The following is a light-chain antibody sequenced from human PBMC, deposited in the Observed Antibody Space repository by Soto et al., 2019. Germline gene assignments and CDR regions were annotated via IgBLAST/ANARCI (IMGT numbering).Light chain of an antibody. Sequence: DIQMTQSPSSLSASVGDRVTITCRASQGISNFLNWYHQKPGEAPKVLIYAASSLQTGVPSRFSGSGSGTVFTLTINSLQPEDFATYFCKQSFYNPKTFCQGTEVDIK. V-gene: IGKV1-39*01. CDR1: QGISNF. CDR2: AAS. CDR3: KQSFYNPKT. J-gene: IGKJ1*01.